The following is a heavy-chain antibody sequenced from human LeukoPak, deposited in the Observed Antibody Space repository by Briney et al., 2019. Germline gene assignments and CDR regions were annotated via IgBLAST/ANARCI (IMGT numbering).Heavy chain of an antibody. CDR3: ATSDSTAGSYWYFDL. D-gene: IGHD2/OR15-2a*01. V-gene: IGHV4-31*03. J-gene: IGHJ2*01. Sequence: SQTLSLTCTVSGGSISSGGYYWSWIRQHRGKGLEWIGYIYYSGSTYYNPSLKSRVTISVDTSKNQFSLKLSSVTAADTAVYYCATSDSTAGSYWYFDLRGRGTLVTVSS. CDR2: IYYSGST. CDR1: GGSISSGGYY.